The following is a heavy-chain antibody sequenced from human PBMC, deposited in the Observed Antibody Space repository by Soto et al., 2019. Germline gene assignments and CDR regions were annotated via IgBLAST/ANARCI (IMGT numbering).Heavy chain of an antibody. Sequence: QVQLVESGGGVVQPGRSLRLSCAASGFTFSSYGMHWVRQASGKGLEWVAVIWYDGSNKYYADSVRGRFTISRDNSKNTLYLQMNSLRAEDTAVYYCARGGDYYYGMDVWGQGTTVTVSS. J-gene: IGHJ6*02. CDR3: ARGGDYYYGMDV. CDR1: GFTFSSYG. CDR2: IWYDGSNK. V-gene: IGHV3-33*01.